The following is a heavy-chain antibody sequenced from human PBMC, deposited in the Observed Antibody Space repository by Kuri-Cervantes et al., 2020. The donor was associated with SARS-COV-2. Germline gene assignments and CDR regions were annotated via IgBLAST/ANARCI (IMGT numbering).Heavy chain of an antibody. Sequence: SETLSLXCAVXGGXXSGNYWSWIRQPPGKGLEWIGEINHSGSTNYNPSLKSRVTISVDTSKNXXSLKLXXVTAADTAVXYCARGVGAXXAGTLITISXXYGMDVWGQGTTVTVSS. CDR2: INHSGST. CDR1: GGXXSGNY. D-gene: IGHD6-19*01. CDR3: ARGVGAXXAGTLITISXXYGMDV. V-gene: IGHV4-34*01. J-gene: IGHJ6*02.